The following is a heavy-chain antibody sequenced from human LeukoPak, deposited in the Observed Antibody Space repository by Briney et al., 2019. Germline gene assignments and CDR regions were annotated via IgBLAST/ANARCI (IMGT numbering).Heavy chain of an antibody. CDR3: AKVASSGWRAGLDY. J-gene: IGHJ4*02. D-gene: IGHD6-19*01. Sequence: GGSLRLSCAASGFTFSSYAMSWVRQAPGKGLEWVSTISGSGGSTYYADSVKGRFTVSRDNSKNTLYLQMNSLRAGDTAAYYCAKVASSGWRAGLDYWGQGTLVTVSS. V-gene: IGHV3-23*01. CDR1: GFTFSSYA. CDR2: ISGSGGST.